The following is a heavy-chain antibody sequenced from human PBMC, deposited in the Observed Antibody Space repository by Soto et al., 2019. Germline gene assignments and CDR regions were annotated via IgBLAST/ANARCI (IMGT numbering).Heavy chain of an antibody. V-gene: IGHV3-30*18. CDR3: AKDLVPAAPGPYGMDV. CDR1: GFTFSSYG. D-gene: IGHD2-2*01. CDR2: ISYDGSNK. J-gene: IGHJ6*02. Sequence: GGSLRLSCAASGFTFSSYGMHWVRQAPGKGLEWVAVISYDGSNKYYADSVKGRFTISRDNSKNTLYLQMNSLRAEDTAVYYCAKDLVPAAPGPYGMDVWGQGTTVTVSS.